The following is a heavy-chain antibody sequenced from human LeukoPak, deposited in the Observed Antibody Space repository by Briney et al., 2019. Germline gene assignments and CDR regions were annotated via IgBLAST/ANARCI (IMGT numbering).Heavy chain of an antibody. J-gene: IGHJ5*02. CDR1: GGSISSYY. CDR3: ARESLGYCSSTSCYSWFDP. CDR2: IYYSGST. D-gene: IGHD2-2*02. V-gene: IGHV4-59*01. Sequence: SSETLSLTCTVSGGSISSYYWSWIRQPPGKGLEWIGYIYYSGSTNYNPSLKSRVTISVDTSKNQFFLKLSSVTAADTAVYYCARESLGYCSSTSCYSWFDPWGQGTLVTVSS.